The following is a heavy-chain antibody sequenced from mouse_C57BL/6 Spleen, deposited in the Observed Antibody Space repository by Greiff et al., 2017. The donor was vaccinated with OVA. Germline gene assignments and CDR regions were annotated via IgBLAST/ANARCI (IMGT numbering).Heavy chain of an antibody. Sequence: VQLQQSGPELVKPGASVKISCKASGYTFTDYYMNWVKQSHGKSLEWIGDINPNNGGTSYNQKFKGKATLTVDKSSSTAYMELRSLTSEDSAVYYCAKGLIGGYYWYFDVWGTGTTVTVSS. V-gene: IGHV1-26*01. CDR3: AKGLIGGYYWYFDV. D-gene: IGHD1-1*02. J-gene: IGHJ1*03. CDR2: INPNNGGT. CDR1: GYTFTDYY.